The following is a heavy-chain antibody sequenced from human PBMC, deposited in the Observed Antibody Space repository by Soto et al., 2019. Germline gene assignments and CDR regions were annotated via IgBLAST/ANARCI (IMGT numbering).Heavy chain of an antibody. CDR3: ARGTRRSSIAARPPDYYYYYGMDV. D-gene: IGHD6-6*01. Sequence: SETLSLTCAVYGGSFSGYYWSWIRQPPGKGLEWIGEINHSGSTNYNPSLKSRVTISVDTSKNQFSLKLSSVTAADTAVYYCARGTRRSSIAARPPDYYYYYGMDVWGQGTTVTVSS. CDR2: INHSGST. V-gene: IGHV4-34*01. CDR1: GGSFSGYY. J-gene: IGHJ6*02.